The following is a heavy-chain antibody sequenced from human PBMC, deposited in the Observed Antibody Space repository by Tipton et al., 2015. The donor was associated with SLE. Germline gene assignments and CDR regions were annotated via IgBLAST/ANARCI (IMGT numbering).Heavy chain of an antibody. V-gene: IGHV4-59*01. D-gene: IGHD3-22*01. CDR3: ARGGIYHDYSGNFDF. Sequence: TLSLTCTVSGGSIRSYYWSWIRLTPGKGLEWIGDIYYRGSPYYRESTTYNPSLESRATMSLDTPKNQFSLKLSSVTAADTAIYYCARGGIYHDYSGNFDFWGQGTLVTASS. CDR1: GGSIRSYY. J-gene: IGHJ4*02. CDR2: IYYRGSPYYREST.